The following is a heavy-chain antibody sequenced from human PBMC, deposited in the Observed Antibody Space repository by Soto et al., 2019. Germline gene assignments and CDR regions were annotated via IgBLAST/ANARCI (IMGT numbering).Heavy chain of an antibody. D-gene: IGHD3-16*01. Sequence: QVQLVQSGAEVKKPGASVKVSCKTSGYIFTTYDINWVRQAAGQGLEWVRRINPNNGKTDYAENLQGRLTMTRDASISTVYMELSSLTSDDTAVYYCAKDFGGLYNWFDPWGQGTLVIVSS. V-gene: IGHV1-8*01. J-gene: IGHJ5*02. CDR2: INPNNGKT. CDR3: AKDFGGLYNWFDP. CDR1: GYIFTTYD.